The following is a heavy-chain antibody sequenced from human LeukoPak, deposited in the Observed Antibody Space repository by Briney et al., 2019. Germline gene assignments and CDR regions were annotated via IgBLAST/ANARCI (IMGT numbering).Heavy chain of an antibody. J-gene: IGHJ4*02. CDR3: AAYCSRPSCYTAGFEF. D-gene: IGHD2-2*01. CDR1: GGSISSGGYY. CDR2: IYTSGST. V-gene: IGHV4-61*02. Sequence: SETLSLTCTVSGGSISSGGYYWSWIRQPAGKGLEWIGRIYTSGSTNYNPSLKSRVTMSLDTSKNQFSLNLGSVTAADTAVYFCAAYCSRPSCYTAGFEFWGQGTLVTVSS.